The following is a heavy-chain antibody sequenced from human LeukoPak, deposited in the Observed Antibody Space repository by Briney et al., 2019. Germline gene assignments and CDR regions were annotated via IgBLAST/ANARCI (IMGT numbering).Heavy chain of an antibody. CDR3: ARRGGSSRLFYYYYMDV. Sequence: SETLSLTCAVSGYSISSGYYWGWIRQPPGKGLEWIGSIYHSGSTYYNPSLKSRVTISVDTSKNQFSLKLSSVTAADTAVYYCARRGGSSRLFYYYYMDVWGKRTTVTVSS. CDR2: IYHSGST. D-gene: IGHD1-26*01. V-gene: IGHV4-38-2*01. CDR1: GYSISSGYY. J-gene: IGHJ6*03.